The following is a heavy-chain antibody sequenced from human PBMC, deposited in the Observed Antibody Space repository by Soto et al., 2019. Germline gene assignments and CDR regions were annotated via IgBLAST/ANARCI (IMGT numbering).Heavy chain of an antibody. CDR1: GFTFSSYA. Sequence: EVQRLESGGGLVQRGGYLRLSCAASGFTFSSYAMSWVRQAPGKGLEWDSAISGSGGSTYYEDSVKGRFTISRDNSKNTLYLQMNSLRAEDTAVYYCVLWPPYYFDYWGQGTLVTVSS. J-gene: IGHJ4*02. CDR3: VLWPPYYFDY. D-gene: IGHD3-10*01. V-gene: IGHV3-23*01. CDR2: ISGSGGST.